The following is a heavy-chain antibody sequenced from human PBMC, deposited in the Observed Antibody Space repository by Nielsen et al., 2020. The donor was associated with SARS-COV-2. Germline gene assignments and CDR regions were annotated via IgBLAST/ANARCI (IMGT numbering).Heavy chain of an antibody. CDR3: ARSGHCNGGICYFTEYFQD. CDR2: ISGRGGNT. Sequence: GESLKISCAASGFSFSNYAMNWVRHAPGKGLEWVSAISGRGGNTFYADSVKGRFTISRDNSKSTLYLQMDSLRAEDTAFYYCARSGHCNGGICYFTEYFQDWGQGTLVTVSS. J-gene: IGHJ1*01. V-gene: IGHV3-23*01. CDR1: GFSFSNYA. D-gene: IGHD2-8*02.